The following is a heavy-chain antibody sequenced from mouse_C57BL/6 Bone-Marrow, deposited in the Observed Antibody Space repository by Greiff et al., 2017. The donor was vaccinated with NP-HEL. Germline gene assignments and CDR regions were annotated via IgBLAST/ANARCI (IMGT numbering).Heavy chain of an antibody. CDR2: INPGSGGT. J-gene: IGHJ1*03. V-gene: IGHV1-54*01. CDR1: GYAFTNYL. D-gene: IGHD1-1*01. CDR3: AIRRITTVGWYFDV. Sequence: QVQLQQSGAELVRPGTSVKVSCKASGYAFTNYLIEWVKQRPGQGLEWIGVINPGSGGTNYNEKFKGKATLTADKSSSTAYMQLSSLTSEDSAVYFCAIRRITTVGWYFDVWGTGTTVTVSS.